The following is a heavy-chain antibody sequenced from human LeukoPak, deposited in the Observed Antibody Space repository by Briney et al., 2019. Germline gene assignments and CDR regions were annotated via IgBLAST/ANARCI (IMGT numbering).Heavy chain of an antibody. CDR2: IYHSGST. V-gene: IGHV4-30-2*01. D-gene: IGHD5-18*01. CDR1: GGSISSGGYS. CDR3: ASRSAMVRGYDY. Sequence: PSETLSLTCAVSGGSISSGGYSWSWIRQPPGKGLEWIGYIYHSGSTYYNPSLKSRVTISVDRSKNQFSLKLSSVTAADTAVYYCASRSAMVRGYDYWGQGTLVTVSS. J-gene: IGHJ4*02.